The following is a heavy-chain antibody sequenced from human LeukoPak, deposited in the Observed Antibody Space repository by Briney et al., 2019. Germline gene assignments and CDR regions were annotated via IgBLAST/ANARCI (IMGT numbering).Heavy chain of an antibody. CDR1: GGPFRGAH. CDR3: ARHDYGDYGSVGY. J-gene: IGHJ4*02. CDR2: IYYSGST. D-gene: IGHD4-17*01. V-gene: IGHV4-34*01. Sequence: SETLSLTCAVDGGPFRGAHWIWIRQPPGKGLEWIGYIYYSGSTYYNPSLKSRVTISVDTSKNQFSLKLSSVTAADTAVYYCARHDYGDYGSVGYWGQGTLVTVSS.